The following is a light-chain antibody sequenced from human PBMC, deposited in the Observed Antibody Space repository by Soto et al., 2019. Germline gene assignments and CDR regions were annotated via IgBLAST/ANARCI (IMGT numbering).Light chain of an antibody. Sequence: QSALTQPASVSGSPGQSITISCTGTSSDVGGYNYVSWYQQHPGKAPKLMIYEVSNRPSGVSYRFSGSKSGNTASLTISGLQAEDEADYYCFSHRSGDSHVFGTGTKVTVL. V-gene: IGLV2-14*01. J-gene: IGLJ1*01. CDR2: EVS. CDR1: SSDVGGYNY. CDR3: FSHRSGDSHV.